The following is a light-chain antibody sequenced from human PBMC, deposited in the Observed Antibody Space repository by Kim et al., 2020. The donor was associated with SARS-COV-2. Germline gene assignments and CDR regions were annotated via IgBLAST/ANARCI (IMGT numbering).Light chain of an antibody. V-gene: IGKV1-5*03. Sequence: SASVRDGVTLPCRASHSISSWLAWYQQKPGNAPKLLIYKASSLESGVPSRFSGSGSGTEFTLTISSLQPDDFATYYCQQYNSYPYTFGQGTKLEI. CDR1: HSISSW. J-gene: IGKJ2*01. CDR2: KAS. CDR3: QQYNSYPYT.